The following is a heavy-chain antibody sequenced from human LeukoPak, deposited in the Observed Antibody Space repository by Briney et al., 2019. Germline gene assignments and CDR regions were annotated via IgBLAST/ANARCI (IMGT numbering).Heavy chain of an antibody. Sequence: SETLSLTCTVSGGSISSYYWSWIRQPPGKGLEWIGYIYYSGSTNYDPSLKSRVTISVDTSKNQFSLKLSSVTAADTAVYYCARLRYYFDYWGQGTLVTVSS. CDR1: GGSISSYY. V-gene: IGHV4-59*01. J-gene: IGHJ4*02. CDR2: IYYSGST. CDR3: ARLRYYFDY.